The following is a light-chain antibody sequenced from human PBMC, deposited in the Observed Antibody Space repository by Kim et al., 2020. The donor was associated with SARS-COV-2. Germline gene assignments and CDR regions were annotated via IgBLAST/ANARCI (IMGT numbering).Light chain of an antibody. CDR3: QSYASSNHKV. V-gene: IGLV6-57*03. Sequence: VSVSCSRSSGGLASIYVPGYHRRPGSAPTPVIYGANQRPSWVPDRFSGSIDSSSSSASLTISGLRTEDEADFFCQSYASSNHKVFGGGTRLTVL. CDR2: GAN. J-gene: IGLJ2*01. CDR1: SGGLASIY.